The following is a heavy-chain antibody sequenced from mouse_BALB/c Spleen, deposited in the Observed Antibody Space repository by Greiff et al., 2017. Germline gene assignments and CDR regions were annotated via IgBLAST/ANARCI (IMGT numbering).Heavy chain of an antibody. Sequence: VQLQQSGAELVKPGASVKLSCTASGFNIKDTYMHWVKQRPEQGLEWIGRIDPANGNTKYDPKFQGKATITADTPSNTAYLQLSSLTSEDTAVYYCATFLELHQAWFAYWGQGTLVTVSA. J-gene: IGHJ3*01. CDR2: IDPANGNT. V-gene: IGHV14-3*02. D-gene: IGHD3-1*01. CDR3: ATFLELHQAWFAY. CDR1: GFNIKDTY.